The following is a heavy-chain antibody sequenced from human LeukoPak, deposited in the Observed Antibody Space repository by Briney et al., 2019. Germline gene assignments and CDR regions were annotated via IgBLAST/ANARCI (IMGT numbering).Heavy chain of an antibody. CDR2: ISGSGGST. V-gene: IGHV3-23*01. J-gene: IGHJ4*02. CDR3: AKSRAGWPADY. D-gene: IGHD2-15*01. Sequence: PGGSLRLSCAASGFTFSSYAMSWVRQAPGKGLEWVSAISGSGGSTYYAASVKGRFTISRDNSKNTLYLQMNSLRAQDTAIFCCAKSRAGWPADYWGQGTLVTVSS. CDR1: GFTFSSYA.